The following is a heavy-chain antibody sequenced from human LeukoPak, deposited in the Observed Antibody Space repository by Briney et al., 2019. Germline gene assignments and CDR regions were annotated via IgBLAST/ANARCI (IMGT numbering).Heavy chain of an antibody. CDR1: DDSISSGYY. CDR2: LYHTGST. D-gene: IGHD3-22*01. V-gene: IGHV4-38-2*02. CDR3: ARGVTMIGRLRFDP. Sequence: SSETLSLTCTVSDDSISSGYYWGWIRQPPGKGLEWIGSLYHTGSTYYNPSLKSRVTISIDTSKKQFSLRLSSVTAADTAVYYCARGVTMIGRLRFDPWGQGTLVTVSS. J-gene: IGHJ5*02.